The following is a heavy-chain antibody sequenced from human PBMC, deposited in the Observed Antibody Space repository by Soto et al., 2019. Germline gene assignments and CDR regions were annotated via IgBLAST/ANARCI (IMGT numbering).Heavy chain of an antibody. CDR2: ISGTESST. CDR1: GFTFSKYG. Sequence: EVQLLESGGGLVQPGGSLRLSCAASGFTFSKYGMNWVRQAPGKGLEWVSAISGTESSTYYADSVKGRFTISRDTSKNTLYLHMTSLRAEDTAVYCCAKDAYYGSGSSHSSDSWGQGTLVTVSS. CDR3: AKDAYYGSGSSHSSDS. V-gene: IGHV3-23*01. J-gene: IGHJ4*02. D-gene: IGHD3-10*01.